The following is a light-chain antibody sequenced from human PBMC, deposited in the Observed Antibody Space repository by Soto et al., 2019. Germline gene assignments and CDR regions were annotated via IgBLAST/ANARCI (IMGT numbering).Light chain of an antibody. Sequence: QSVLKQPASLSATPGEKVTISCSGRGSNIGRNYVSWYRQLPGTAPQLLIYDDNKRHSGVPERLSGSRYGTSASLAIAGLQPGDEADYYCGTWDESLAAGVFGGGTQLTVL. CDR3: GTWDESLAAGV. CDR2: DDN. CDR1: GSNIGRNY. V-gene: IGLV1-51*01. J-gene: IGLJ2*01.